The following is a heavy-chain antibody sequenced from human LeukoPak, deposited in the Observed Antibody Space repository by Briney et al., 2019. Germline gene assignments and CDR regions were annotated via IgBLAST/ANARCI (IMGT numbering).Heavy chain of an antibody. D-gene: IGHD3-22*01. J-gene: IGHJ4*02. V-gene: IGHV4-34*01. Sequence: PSETLSLTCAVYGGSFSGYYWSWIRQPPGKGLEWIGEINHSGSTNYNPSLKSRVTISVDTSKNQFSLKLSSVTAADTAVYYCARGAYDSSGYYRYPFDCWGQGTLVTVSS. CDR3: ARGAYDSSGYYRYPFDC. CDR1: GGSFSGYY. CDR2: INHSGST.